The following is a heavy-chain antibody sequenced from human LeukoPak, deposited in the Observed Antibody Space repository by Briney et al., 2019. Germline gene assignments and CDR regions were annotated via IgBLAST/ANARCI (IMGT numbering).Heavy chain of an antibody. Sequence: ASVRVSCKASGYTFTSYGISWVRQAPGQGLEWMGWISAYNGNTNYAQKLQGRVTMTTDTSTSTAYMELRSLRSDDTAVYYCASDKAGYVWGSYPPYYMDVWGKGTTVTVSS. CDR1: GYTFTSYG. V-gene: IGHV1-18*01. CDR3: ASDKAGYVWGSYPPYYMDV. J-gene: IGHJ6*03. CDR2: ISAYNGNT. D-gene: IGHD3-16*01.